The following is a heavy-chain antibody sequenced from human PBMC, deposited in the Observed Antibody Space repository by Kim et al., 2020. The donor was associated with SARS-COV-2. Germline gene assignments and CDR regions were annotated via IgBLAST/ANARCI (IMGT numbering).Heavy chain of an antibody. D-gene: IGHD6-6*01. J-gene: IGHJ6*02. V-gene: IGHV1-69*13. Sequence: SVKVSCKASGGTFSSYAISWVRQAPGQGLEWMGGIIPIFGTANYAQKFQGRVTITADESTSTAYMELSSLRSEDTAVYYCARAHWGAARPSYYYYGMDVWGQGTTVTVSS. CDR2: IIPIFGTA. CDR3: ARAHWGAARPSYYYYGMDV. CDR1: GGTFSSYA.